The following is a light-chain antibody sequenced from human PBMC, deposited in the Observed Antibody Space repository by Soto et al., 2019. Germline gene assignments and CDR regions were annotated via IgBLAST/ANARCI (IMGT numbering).Light chain of an antibody. Sequence: QLVLTQPPSVTGAPGQRVTISCTGSHSDIGAGYGVHWYQQFPHSAPKLLIYDTTNRPSGVPDRFSGSRSGTSASLAITGLQAEDEAVYYCAAWGDSLVFGGGTKLTVL. V-gene: IGLV1-40*01. CDR1: HSDIGAGYG. CDR2: DTT. J-gene: IGLJ2*01. CDR3: AAWGDSLV.